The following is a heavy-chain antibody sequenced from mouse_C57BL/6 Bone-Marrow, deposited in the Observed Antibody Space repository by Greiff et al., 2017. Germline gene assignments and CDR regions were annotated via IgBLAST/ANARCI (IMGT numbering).Heavy chain of an antibody. D-gene: IGHD4-1*01. CDR2: IYPGGGYT. CDR3: ARGTGFRAMDY. Sequence: VQLQQSGAELVRPGTSVKMSCKASGYTFTNYWIGWAKQRPGHGLEWIGDIYPGGGYTNYNEKFKGKATLTADKSSSTAYMQFSSLTSEDSAIYYCARGTGFRAMDYWGQGTSVTVSS. J-gene: IGHJ4*01. CDR1: GYTFTNYW. V-gene: IGHV1-63*01.